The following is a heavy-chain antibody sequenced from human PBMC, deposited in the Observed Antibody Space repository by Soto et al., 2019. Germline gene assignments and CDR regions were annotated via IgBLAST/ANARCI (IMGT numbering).Heavy chain of an antibody. J-gene: IGHJ4*02. CDR1: GGSFSGYY. CDR2: INHSGST. Sequence: PSETLSLTCAVYGGSFSGYYWSWIRQPPGKGLEWIGEINHSGSTNYNPSLKSRVTISVDTSKNQFSLKLSSVTAADTAVYYCARVEVGQPGWLQFSYFDYWGQGTLVTVSS. V-gene: IGHV4-34*01. D-gene: IGHD5-12*01. CDR3: ARVEVGQPGWLQFSYFDY.